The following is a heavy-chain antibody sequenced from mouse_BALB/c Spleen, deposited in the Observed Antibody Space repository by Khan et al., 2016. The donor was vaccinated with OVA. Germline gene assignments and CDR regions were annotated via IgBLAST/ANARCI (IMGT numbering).Heavy chain of an antibody. CDR2: MHFSGRT. CDR1: GYSITSDYS. J-gene: IGHJ2*01. Sequence: VQLKQSGPDLVEPSQSLSLTCTVTGYSITSDYSWHWIRQFPGNKLEWLGYMHFSGRTNYNPSLKSRISITRDTSKNQFFLQLNYVTTEDSATYYFSIFDYDGIDHWGQGTTLTVSS. CDR3: SIFDYDGIDH. V-gene: IGHV3-1*02. D-gene: IGHD2-4*01.